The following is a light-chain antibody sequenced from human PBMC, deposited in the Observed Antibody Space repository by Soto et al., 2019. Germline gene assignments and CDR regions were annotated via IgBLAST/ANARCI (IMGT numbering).Light chain of an antibody. CDR1: SSDVGSYNL. J-gene: IGLJ1*01. CDR3: CSYAGSGTYV. CDR2: EDS. V-gene: IGLV2-23*01. Sequence: QSVLTQPASVSGSPGQSITISCTGTSSDVGSYNLVSWFQHHPGKAPKLMIYEDSKRPSGVSNRFSGSKSGNTASLIISGLQAEDDADYFCCSYAGSGTYVFGTGTKVTVL.